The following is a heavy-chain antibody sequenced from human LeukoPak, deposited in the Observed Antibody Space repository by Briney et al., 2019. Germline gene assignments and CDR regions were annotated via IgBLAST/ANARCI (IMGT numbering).Heavy chain of an antibody. D-gene: IGHD2-15*01. CDR2: ISADNGDT. Sequence: ASVTVSCKASGYTFTNHGISWVRQAPGQGLEWMGWISADNGDTNYAQNLQDRVTMTTDTSTSTVYMELRSLRSDDTAVYYCARDWDCSGGACRDCFDPWGQGTLVTVSS. J-gene: IGHJ5*02. V-gene: IGHV1-18*01. CDR1: GYTFTNHG. CDR3: ARDWDCSGGACRDCFDP.